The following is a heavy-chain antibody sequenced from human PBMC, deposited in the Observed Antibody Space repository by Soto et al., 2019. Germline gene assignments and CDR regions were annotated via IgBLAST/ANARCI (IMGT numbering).Heavy chain of an antibody. Sequence: QVQLQESGPGLVKPSETLSLTCSVSGGSIGSYYWSWIRQPPGKGLEWIGYIFSSGSTNYNPSFQRRLTISVDTSKNQFSMKLSSVTAADTAVYYCARVVDYDALTGYYRGAGWFDPWGQGTLVIVSS. V-gene: IGHV4-59*01. CDR3: ARVVDYDALTGYYRGAGWFDP. CDR1: GGSIGSYY. J-gene: IGHJ5*01. CDR2: IFSSGST. D-gene: IGHD3-9*01.